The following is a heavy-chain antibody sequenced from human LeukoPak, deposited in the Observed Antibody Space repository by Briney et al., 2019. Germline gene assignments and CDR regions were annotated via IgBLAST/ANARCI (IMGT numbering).Heavy chain of an antibody. V-gene: IGHV1-2*02. CDR3: ARYCSSTSCYTGYYYYGMDV. Sequence: ASVKVSCKASGYTFTGYYMHWVRQAPGQGLEWMGWINPNSGGTNYAQKFQGRVTMTRDTSISTAYMELSSPRSEDTAVYYCARYCSSTSCYTGYYYYGMDVWGQGTTVTVSS. CDR2: INPNSGGT. D-gene: IGHD2-2*02. J-gene: IGHJ6*02. CDR1: GYTFTGYY.